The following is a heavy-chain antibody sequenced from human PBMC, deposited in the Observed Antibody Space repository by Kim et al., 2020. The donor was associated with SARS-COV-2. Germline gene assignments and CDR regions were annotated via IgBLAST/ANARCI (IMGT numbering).Heavy chain of an antibody. CDR1: GGTFSSYA. J-gene: IGHJ6*02. CDR2: IIPIFGTA. CDR3: ASPQVGQQLLYGMDV. V-gene: IGHV1-69*13. D-gene: IGHD6-13*01. Sequence: SVKVSCKASGGTFSSYAISWVRQAPGQGLEWMGGIIPIFGTANYAQKFQGRVTITADESTSTAYMELSSLRSEDTAVYYCASPQVGQQLLYGMDVWGQGTTVTVSS.